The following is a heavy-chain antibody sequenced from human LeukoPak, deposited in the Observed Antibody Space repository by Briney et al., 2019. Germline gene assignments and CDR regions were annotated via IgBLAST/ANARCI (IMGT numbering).Heavy chain of an antibody. J-gene: IGHJ6*02. CDR2: INHSGST. Sequence: SETLSLTCAVYGGSFSGYYWSWIRQPPGKGLEWIGEINHSGSTNYNPSPKSRVTISVDTSKNQFSLKLSSVTVADTAVYYCARFSDYGDYYYYGMDVWGQGTTVTVSS. V-gene: IGHV4-34*01. CDR1: GGSFSGYY. CDR3: ARFSDYGDYYYYGMDV. D-gene: IGHD4-17*01.